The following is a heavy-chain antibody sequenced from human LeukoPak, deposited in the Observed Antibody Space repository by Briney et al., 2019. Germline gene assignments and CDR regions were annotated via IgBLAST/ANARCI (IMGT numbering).Heavy chain of an antibody. CDR3: AKDLSHYSNYPFWDY. Sequence: TGGSLRLSCAASGFTFSSYAMSWVRQAPGKGLEWVSAISGSGGSTYYADSVKGRFTISRDNSKNTLYLQMNSLRAEDTAVYYCAKDLSHYSNYPFWDYWGQGTLVTVSS. V-gene: IGHV3-23*01. J-gene: IGHJ4*02. D-gene: IGHD4-11*01. CDR2: ISGSGGST. CDR1: GFTFSSYA.